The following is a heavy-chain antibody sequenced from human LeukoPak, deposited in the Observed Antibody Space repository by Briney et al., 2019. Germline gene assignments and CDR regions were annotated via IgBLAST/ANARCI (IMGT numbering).Heavy chain of an antibody. CDR1: GFTLTSYW. CDR2: IIRDVSRT. D-gene: IGHD3-10*01. Sequence: GGCLRLSCVQSGFTLTSYWMHWVRPAPGEGLGWVSRIIRDVSRTSYADSVKGRFTTPRDNAKKTLDLQMNSLRAEDTAVYYCARDYYGSGRGREYYYYGMAVWGQGTTVTVSS. CDR3: ARDYYGSGRGREYYYYGMAV. J-gene: IGHJ6*02. V-gene: IGHV3-74*01.